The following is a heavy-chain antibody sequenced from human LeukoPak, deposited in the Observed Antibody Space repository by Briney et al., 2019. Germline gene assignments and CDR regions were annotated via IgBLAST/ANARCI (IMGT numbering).Heavy chain of an antibody. J-gene: IGHJ6*02. Sequence: SQTLSLTCAISGDIVSSKSAAWTWIRQSPSRGLEWLGRTYYRSRWYNDYAVSVESRITINPDTSKNQFSLQLNSVTPEDTAVCYCARGYYGMDVWGQGTTVTVSS. CDR3: ARGYYGMDV. V-gene: IGHV6-1*01. CDR1: GDIVSSKSAA. CDR2: TYYRSRWYN.